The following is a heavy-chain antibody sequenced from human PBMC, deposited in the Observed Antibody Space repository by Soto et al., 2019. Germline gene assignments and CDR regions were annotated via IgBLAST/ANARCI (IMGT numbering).Heavy chain of an antibody. Sequence: SGTLSLTCPVSGDSVTSVTGYWGLNGQPPGKGLEWIGYIYYSGSDDYKHYIGSRVTISIETSKNQFSLKMTSVTAADTAVYYCARGVGFGYYYYHMDLWGQGTTVT. CDR2: IYYSGSD. J-gene: IGHJ6*02. V-gene: IGHV4-61*01. CDR3: ARGVGFGYYYYHMDL. D-gene: IGHD3-10*01. CDR1: GDSVTSVTGY.